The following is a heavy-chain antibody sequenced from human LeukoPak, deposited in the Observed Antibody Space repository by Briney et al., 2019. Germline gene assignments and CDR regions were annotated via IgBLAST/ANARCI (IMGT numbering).Heavy chain of an antibody. J-gene: IGHJ5*02. V-gene: IGHV1-18*01. CDR3: ARRLGYGSGSENWFDP. D-gene: IGHD3-10*01. Sequence: GASVKVSCKASGYTFTSYGISWVRQAPGQGLEWMGWISTYNGNTNSAHKLQGRVTMTTDTSTSTAYMELRSLRSDDTAVYYCARRLGYGSGSENWFDPWGQGTLVTVSS. CDR2: ISTYNGNT. CDR1: GYTFTSYG.